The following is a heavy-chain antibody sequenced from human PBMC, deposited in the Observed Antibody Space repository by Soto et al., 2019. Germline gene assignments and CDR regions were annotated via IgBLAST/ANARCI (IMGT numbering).Heavy chain of an antibody. J-gene: IGHJ4*02. CDR1: GFTFDDYA. V-gene: IGHV3-9*01. D-gene: IGHD2-15*01. Sequence: GGSLRLSCAAPGFTFDDYAMHWVRQAPGKGLEWVSGISWNSGSIGYADSVKGRFTISRDNAKNSLYLQMNSLRAEDTALYYCASTGGSEELLTYFDYWGQGTLVTVSS. CDR3: ASTGGSEELLTYFDY. CDR2: ISWNSGSI.